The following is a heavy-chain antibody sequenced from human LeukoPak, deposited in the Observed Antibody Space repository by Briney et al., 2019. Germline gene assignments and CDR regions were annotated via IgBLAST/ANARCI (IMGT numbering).Heavy chain of an antibody. D-gene: IGHD2-2*02. CDR2: IGSGGST. Sequence: PGGSLRLSCAASGFTFSSYAMNWVRQAPGKGLEWVSTIGSGGSTYYADSVKGRFTISRDNSKNTLYLQMNSLRAEDTAVYYCAKDKYCSSTSCYRGFDYWGQGTLVTVSS. V-gene: IGHV3-23*01. CDR1: GFTFSSYA. J-gene: IGHJ4*02. CDR3: AKDKYCSSTSCYRGFDY.